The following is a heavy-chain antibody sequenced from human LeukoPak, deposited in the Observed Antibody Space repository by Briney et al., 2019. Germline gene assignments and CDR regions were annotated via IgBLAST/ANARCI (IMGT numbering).Heavy chain of an antibody. CDR3: ARKGDIAVAGYDY. Sequence: GESLKISCKGSGYSFTSYWIAWVRQMPGKGLEWMGIIYPGDSDTRYSPSFQGQVTISADKSISTAYLQWSSLKASDTAMYYCARKGDIAVAGYDYWGQGTLITVSS. V-gene: IGHV5-51*01. CDR2: IYPGDSDT. CDR1: GYSFTSYW. J-gene: IGHJ4*02. D-gene: IGHD6-13*01.